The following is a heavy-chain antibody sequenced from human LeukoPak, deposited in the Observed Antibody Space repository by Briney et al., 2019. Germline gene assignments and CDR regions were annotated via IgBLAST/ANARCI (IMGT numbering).Heavy chain of an antibody. Sequence: PGGSLRLSYAACGFTFSRNAMGWVRQAPGKGLEWVSAIGSDTNTHYADSVKGRFTISRDNTQNTLSLQMSSLRAEDTAVYYCVKDLFRWSFDSWGQGILVTVSS. D-gene: IGHD2-21*01. CDR2: IGSDTNT. V-gene: IGHV3-23*01. CDR1: GFTFSRNA. J-gene: IGHJ4*02. CDR3: VKDLFRWSFDS.